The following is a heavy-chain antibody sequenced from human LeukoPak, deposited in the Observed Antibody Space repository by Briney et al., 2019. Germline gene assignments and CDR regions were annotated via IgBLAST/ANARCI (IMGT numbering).Heavy chain of an antibody. Sequence: GASVKLSCKASGYTFTGYYMYWVRQAPGQGLEWMGGIIPIFGTANYAQKFQGRVTITTDESTSTAYMELSSLRSEDTAVYYCATGVPAAGWGQGTLVTVSS. CDR3: ATGVPAAG. CDR2: IIPIFGTA. J-gene: IGHJ4*02. CDR1: GYTFTGYY. V-gene: IGHV1-69*05. D-gene: IGHD2-2*01.